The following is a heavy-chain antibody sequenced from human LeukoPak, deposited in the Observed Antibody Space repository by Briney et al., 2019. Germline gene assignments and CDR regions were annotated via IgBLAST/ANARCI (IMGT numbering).Heavy chain of an antibody. Sequence: PGGSLRLSCAASGFPFSSYSMTWVRQAPGKGLEWVSVISGSGGSTYYADSVKGRFTISRDNSKNTLHLQMNSLRAEDTAVYYCAKDPGGYSYGYFDYWGQGTLVTVSS. CDR2: ISGSGGST. J-gene: IGHJ4*02. CDR3: AKDPGGYSYGYFDY. CDR1: GFPFSSYS. V-gene: IGHV3-23*01. D-gene: IGHD5-18*01.